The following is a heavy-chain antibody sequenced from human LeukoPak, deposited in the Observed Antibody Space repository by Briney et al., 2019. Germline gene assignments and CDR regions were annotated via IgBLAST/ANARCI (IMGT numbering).Heavy chain of an antibody. CDR3: ARGATSCCLFDY. Sequence: GASVTVSCTASGYTFTSYAMHWVRQAPGQRLEWMGWINAGNGNTKYSQKFQGRVTITRDTSASTAYMELSSLRSEDTAVYYCARGATSCCLFDYWGQGTLVTVSS. J-gene: IGHJ4*02. CDR2: INAGNGNT. D-gene: IGHD2-2*01. V-gene: IGHV1-3*01. CDR1: GYTFTSYA.